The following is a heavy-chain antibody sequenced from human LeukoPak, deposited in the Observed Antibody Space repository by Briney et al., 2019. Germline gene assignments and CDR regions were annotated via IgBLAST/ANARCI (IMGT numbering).Heavy chain of an antibody. CDR1: GGSFSGYY. Sequence: PSETLSLTCAVSGGSFSGYYWSWIRQPPGKGLEWIGEINHSGSTNYNPSLKSRVTISVDTSKNQFSLKLSSVTAADTAVYYCASTSSEWLLRRSGMDVWGQGTTVTVSS. CDR3: ASTSSEWLLRRSGMDV. D-gene: IGHD3-22*01. J-gene: IGHJ6*02. V-gene: IGHV4-34*01. CDR2: INHSGST.